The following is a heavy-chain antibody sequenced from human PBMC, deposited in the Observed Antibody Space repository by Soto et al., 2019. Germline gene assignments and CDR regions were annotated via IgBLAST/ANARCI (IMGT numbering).Heavy chain of an antibody. CDR2: ISYDGNNK. CDR3: ARDGARGYSYAYWFDP. Sequence: GGSLRLSCAASGFTFSTYSMHWVRQAPGKGLEWVALISYDGNNKYYADSVKGRFTISRDNSKTTLYLQMNSLRAEDTAVFHCARDGARGYSYAYWFDPWGQGTLVTVSS. V-gene: IGHV3-30-3*01. D-gene: IGHD5-18*01. J-gene: IGHJ5*02. CDR1: GFTFSTYS.